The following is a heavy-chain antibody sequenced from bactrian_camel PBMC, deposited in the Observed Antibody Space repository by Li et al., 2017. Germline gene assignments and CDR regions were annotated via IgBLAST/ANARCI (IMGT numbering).Heavy chain of an antibody. CDR3: AASGGPIRGPNKLSPRDYNY. Sequence: VQLVESGGGSVQAGESLRLSCAASGSIQRTNCMGWFRQAPGKERDWVATDNGVGTTYYGDSVKGRFAISRDNAKNTVYLQMNSLKPEDAAIYYCAASGGPIRGPNKLSPRDYNYWGQGTQVTVS. D-gene: IGHD1*01. V-gene: IGHV3S53*01. J-gene: IGHJ4*01. CDR2: DNGVGTT. CDR1: GSIQRTNC.